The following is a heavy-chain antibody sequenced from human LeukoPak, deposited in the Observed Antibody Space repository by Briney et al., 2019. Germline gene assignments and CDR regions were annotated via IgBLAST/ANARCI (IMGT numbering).Heavy chain of an antibody. D-gene: IGHD3-10*01. V-gene: IGHV1-46*01. CDR3: ARRSKGFGELLSDYYGMGV. Sequence: ASVKVSCKASGYTFTSYYMHWVRQAPGQGLEWMGIINPSGGSTSYAQKFQGRVTMTRDTSTSTVYMELSSLRSEDTAVYYCARRSKGFGELLSDYYGMGVWGQGTTVTVSS. CDR1: GYTFTSYY. J-gene: IGHJ6*02. CDR2: INPSGGST.